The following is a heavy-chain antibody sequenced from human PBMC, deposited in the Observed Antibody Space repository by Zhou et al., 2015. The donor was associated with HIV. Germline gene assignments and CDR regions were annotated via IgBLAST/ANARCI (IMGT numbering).Heavy chain of an antibody. V-gene: IGHV1-69*01. CDR1: GVTSSTHL. J-gene: IGHJ6*02. CDR2: IIPIFGTP. D-gene: IGHD2-2*01. CDR3: ARERCRSPNCHLGDYNYGMDV. Sequence: QVQLVQSGAEVRKPGSSVKVSCKASGVTSSTHLISWVRQAPGQGLEWMGGIIPIFGTPNYAQKFQGRVTITADESTSTAYMELSTLRSEDTAVYYCARERCRSPNCHLGDYNYGMDVWGQGTTVTVSS.